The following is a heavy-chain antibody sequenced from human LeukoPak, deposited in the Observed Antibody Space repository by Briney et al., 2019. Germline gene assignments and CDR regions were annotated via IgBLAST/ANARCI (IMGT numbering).Heavy chain of an antibody. CDR3: ARDPGSYGDAFDI. J-gene: IGHJ3*02. Sequence: GASVKVSCKASGGTFSSYTISWVRQAPGQGLEWMGRIIPILGIANYAQKFQGRVTITADKSTSTAYMELRSLRSDDTAVYYCARDPGSYGDAFDIWGQGTMVTVSA. D-gene: IGHD3-16*01. CDR2: IIPILGIA. CDR1: GGTFSSYT. V-gene: IGHV1-69*04.